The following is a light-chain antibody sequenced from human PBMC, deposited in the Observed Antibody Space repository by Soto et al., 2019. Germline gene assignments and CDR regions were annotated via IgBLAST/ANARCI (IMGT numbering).Light chain of an antibody. J-gene: IGLJ1*01. CDR3: SSYTSSSTLYV. Sequence: QSVLTQPASVSGSPGQSIAISYTGTSGDVGGYNYVSWYQQHPGKAPKLMIYDVSNRPSGVSNRFSGSKSGNTASLTISGLQPQDEADYYCSSYTSSSTLYVFGTGTKVTVL. V-gene: IGLV2-14*01. CDR1: SGDVGGYNY. CDR2: DVS.